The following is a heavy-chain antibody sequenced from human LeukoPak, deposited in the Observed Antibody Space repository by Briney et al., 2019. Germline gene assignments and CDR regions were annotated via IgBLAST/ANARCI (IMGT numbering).Heavy chain of an antibody. J-gene: IGHJ4*02. V-gene: IGHV3-23*01. Sequence: GGSLRLSCAASGFTFSSYAMSGVRQAPGRGLEGVSAISGSGGSTYYADSVKGRFTISRDDSKNTLYLQMNSLRAEDTAVYYCASRGPPGYFDYWGQGTLVTVSS. D-gene: IGHD3-10*01. CDR1: GFTFSSYA. CDR3: ASRGPPGYFDY. CDR2: ISGSGGST.